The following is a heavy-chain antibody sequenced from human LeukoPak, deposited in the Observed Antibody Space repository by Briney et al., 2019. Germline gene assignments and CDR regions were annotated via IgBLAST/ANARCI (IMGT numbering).Heavy chain of an antibody. CDR3: ARLDSGSYYLSE. CDR1: GFTFSNYL. CDR2: IYYSGST. Sequence: GSLRLSCEASGFTFSNYLMSWIRQPPGKGLEWIGYIYYSGSTNYNPSLKSRVTISVDTSKNQFSLKLSSVTAVDTAVYYCARLDSGSYYLSEWGQGTLVTVSS. V-gene: IGHV4-59*08. J-gene: IGHJ4*02. D-gene: IGHD1-26*01.